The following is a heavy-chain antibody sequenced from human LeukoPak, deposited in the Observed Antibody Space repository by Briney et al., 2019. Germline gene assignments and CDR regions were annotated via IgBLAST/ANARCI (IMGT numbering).Heavy chain of an antibody. D-gene: IGHD3-3*01. J-gene: IGHJ4*02. V-gene: IGHV4-61*02. CDR3: ARDVDDREAFDY. CDR2: IHTSGST. CDR1: GGSVTSGHYY. Sequence: TSQTLSLICTVSGGSVTSGHYYWSWVRQPAGKGLEWIGRIHTSGSTDYNPSLKSRVTISVVTSKNQFSLNLNSVTATDTAVYYCARDVDDREAFDYWGQGILVTVSS.